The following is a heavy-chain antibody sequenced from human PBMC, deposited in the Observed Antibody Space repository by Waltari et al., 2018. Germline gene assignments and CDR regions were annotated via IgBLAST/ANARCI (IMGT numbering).Heavy chain of an antibody. CDR2: ISYDGSNK. J-gene: IGHJ4*02. D-gene: IGHD6-13*01. CDR3: ARDRIAAAGTELDY. Sequence: VQLVESGGGLVQPGGSLRLSCAASGFTFSSYSMNWVRQAPGKGLEWVAVISYDGSNKYYADSVKGRFTISRDNSKNTLYLQMNSLRAEDTAVYYCARDRIAAAGTELDYWGQGTLVTVSS. V-gene: IGHV3-30*03. CDR1: GFTFSSYS.